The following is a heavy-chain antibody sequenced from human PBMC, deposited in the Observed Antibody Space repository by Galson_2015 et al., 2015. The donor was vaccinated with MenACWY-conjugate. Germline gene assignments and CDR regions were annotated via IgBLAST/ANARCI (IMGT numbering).Heavy chain of an antibody. V-gene: IGHV3-48*04. CDR3: ASGLKYCVADCSDY. D-gene: IGHD2-21*02. CDR1: GLTFSRYS. J-gene: IGHJ4*02. CDR2: ISSSSSTI. Sequence: SLRLSCAVSGLTFSRYSMNWVRQAPGKGLEWVSYISSSSSTIYYADSVRGRFTISRDNAKNSLYLQMDSLGAEDSAMYYCASGLKYCVADCSDYWGQGTLVTVSS.